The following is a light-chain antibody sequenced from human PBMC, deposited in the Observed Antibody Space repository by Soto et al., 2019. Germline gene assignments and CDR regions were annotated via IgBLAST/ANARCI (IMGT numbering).Light chain of an antibody. V-gene: IGKV3-15*01. CDR1: QSVRTN. Sequence: EIVLTQSPATLSLSPGERATLSCRASQSVRTNLAWYQHKPGQSPRLLIYGASNRATGFPARFSGSGSGTEFALTISSLQSEDFAVYYCQQYNDNWPTFGQGTKV. CDR3: QQYNDNWPT. J-gene: IGKJ1*01. CDR2: GAS.